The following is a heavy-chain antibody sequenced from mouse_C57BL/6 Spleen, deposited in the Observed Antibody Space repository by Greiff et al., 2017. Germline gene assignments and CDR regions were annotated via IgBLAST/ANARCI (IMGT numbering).Heavy chain of an antibody. D-gene: IGHD1-1*01. Sequence: VKLMESGPGLVQPSQSLSITCTVSGFSLTSYGVHWVRQPPGKGLEWLGVIWSGGSTDDNAAFISRLSISKDNSKSKVFFKMNSLQADYTAIYYCAKNYYYGSSWYFDVWGTGTTVTVSS. V-gene: IGHV2-4*01. J-gene: IGHJ1*03. CDR1: GFSLTSYG. CDR3: AKNYYYGSSWYFDV. CDR2: IWSGGST.